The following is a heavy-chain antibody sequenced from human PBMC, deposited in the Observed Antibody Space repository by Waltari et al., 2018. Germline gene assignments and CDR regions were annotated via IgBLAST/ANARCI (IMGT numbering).Heavy chain of an antibody. V-gene: IGHV1-69*13. Sequence: QVQLVQSGAEVKKPGSSVKVSCKASGGTFSSYAISWVRQAPGQGLEWMGRIIPVFDTTNYAQTLKGRVTITADKSTSTVYMELSSLRSEDTAVYYCAREPPEDTYWFGPWGQGTLVTVSS. CDR3: AREPPEDTYWFGP. CDR2: IIPVFDTT. J-gene: IGHJ5*02. D-gene: IGHD2-15*01. CDR1: GGTFSSYA.